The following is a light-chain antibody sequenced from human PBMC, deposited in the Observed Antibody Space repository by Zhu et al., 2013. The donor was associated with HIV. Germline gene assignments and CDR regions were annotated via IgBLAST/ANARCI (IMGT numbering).Light chain of an antibody. CDR2: RHN. CDR1: SSNIGSNY. CDR3: QSYDSSLSGYV. Sequence: QSVLTQPPSASGTPGQRVTISCSGSSSNIGSNYVYWYQQLPGTAPKLVIYRHNQRPSGVPDRFSGSKSGTSASLAITGLQAEDEADYYCQSYDSSLSGYVFGTGTKVTVL. V-gene: IGLV1-47*01. J-gene: IGLJ1*01.